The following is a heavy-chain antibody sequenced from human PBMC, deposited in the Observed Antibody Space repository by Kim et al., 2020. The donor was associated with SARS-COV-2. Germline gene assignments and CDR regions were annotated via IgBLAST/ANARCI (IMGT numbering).Heavy chain of an antibody. Sequence: GGSLRLSCAASGFTFSSYWMHWVRQAPGKGLVWVSRINSDGSSTSYADSVKGRFTISRDNAKNTLYLQMNSLRAEDTAVYYCARVGVDIVATIIRPYDYWGQGTLVTVSS. CDR3: ARVGVDIVATIIRPYDY. J-gene: IGHJ4*02. CDR2: INSDGSST. CDR1: GFTFSSYW. D-gene: IGHD5-12*01. V-gene: IGHV3-74*01.